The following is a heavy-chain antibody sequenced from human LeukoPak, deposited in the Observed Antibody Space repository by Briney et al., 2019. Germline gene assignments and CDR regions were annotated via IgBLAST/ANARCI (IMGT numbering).Heavy chain of an antibody. CDR2: ISWNSGSI. V-gene: IGHV3-9*01. CDR3: AKVGWLTY. Sequence: PGGSLRLSCAASGFTFDDYAMHWVRQAPGKGLEWVSGISWNSGSIGYADSVKGRFTISRDNAKNSLYLQMNSLRAEDTALYYCAKVGWLTYWGQGTLVTVSS. D-gene: IGHD5-12*01. J-gene: IGHJ4*02. CDR1: GFTFDDYA.